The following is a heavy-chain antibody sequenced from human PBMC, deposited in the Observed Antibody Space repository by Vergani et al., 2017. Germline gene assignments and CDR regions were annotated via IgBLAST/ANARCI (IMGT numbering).Heavy chain of an antibody. CDR1: GYTFTTYA. Sequence: QVQLVQSWSELKKPGASVKVSCKASGYTFTTYAMNWVRQAPGQGLEWMGWINTNTGNPTYAPGFTGRFVFSLDTSVSTTYLHISSLEPEDTAVYYCARDPRVREAPGGRFEYWGQGTLVTVSS. V-gene: IGHV7-4-1*02. J-gene: IGHJ4*02. CDR3: ARDPRVREAPGGRFEY. D-gene: IGHD3-10*01. CDR2: INTNTGNP.